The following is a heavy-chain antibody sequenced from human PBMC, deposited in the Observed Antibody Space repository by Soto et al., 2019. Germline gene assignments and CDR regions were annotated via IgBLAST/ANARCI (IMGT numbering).Heavy chain of an antibody. Sequence: QVQLVESGGGVVQPGGSLRLSCVASGFFFRDFGMHWVRQAPGKGLEWVSVIWYDGSNTYQGESVKGRFTMSRDISKNSLYLQMDSLRPEDTAVYYCAIAMAGKWHRFDYWGHGTLVTVSS. CDR1: GFFFRDFG. V-gene: IGHV3-33*01. J-gene: IGHJ4*01. CDR3: AIAMAGKWHRFDY. CDR2: IWYDGSNT. D-gene: IGHD6-19*01.